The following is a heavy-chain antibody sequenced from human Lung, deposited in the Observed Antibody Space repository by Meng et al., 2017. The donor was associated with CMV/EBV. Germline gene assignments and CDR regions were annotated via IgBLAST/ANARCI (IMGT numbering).Heavy chain of an antibody. CDR2: ISGYTGNT. V-gene: IGHV1-18*01. J-gene: IGHJ4*01. D-gene: IGHD3-3*01. CDR3: ARDGPLRFLEWSPYYFDY. CDR1: GYTFTNYG. Sequence: ASAKVFXKASGYTFTNYGISWVRQAPGQGLEWMGWISGYTGNTNYAQKVQDRVIMTTDTPTSTAYMELRSLRSDDTAVYYCARDGPLRFLEWSPYYFDYWGQGTLVTVSS.